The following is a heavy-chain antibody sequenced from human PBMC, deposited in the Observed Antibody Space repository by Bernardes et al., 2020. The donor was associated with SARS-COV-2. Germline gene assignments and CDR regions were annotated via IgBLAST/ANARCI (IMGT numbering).Heavy chain of an antibody. J-gene: IGHJ4*02. D-gene: IGHD3-3*01. CDR2: FYSEDGQT. V-gene: IGHV1-24*01. CDR1: GYSLTELP. CDR3: AGRITLFGAITGFFDR. Sequence: ASVKVSCKVSGYSLTELPIHWVRQAPGNGLEWMGGFYSEDGQTIYAQKFQGRVTMIEDTSTDTAYMGLNSLRSEDTACYFCAGRITLFGAITGFFDRLGQGTLVTVSS.